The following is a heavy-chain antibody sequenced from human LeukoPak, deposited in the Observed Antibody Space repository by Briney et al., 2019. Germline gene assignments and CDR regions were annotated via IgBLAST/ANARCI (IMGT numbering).Heavy chain of an antibody. CDR3: ANRDGNHNDAFDI. Sequence: SETLSLTCTVSGGSISSGDYYWSWIRQPPGKGLEWIGYIYYSGSTYYNPSLKSRVTISVDTSKNQFSLKLSSVTAADTAAYYCANRDGNHNDAFDIWGQGTMVTVSS. CDR2: IYYSGST. CDR1: GGSISSGDYY. V-gene: IGHV4-30-4*01. J-gene: IGHJ3*02. D-gene: IGHD1-14*01.